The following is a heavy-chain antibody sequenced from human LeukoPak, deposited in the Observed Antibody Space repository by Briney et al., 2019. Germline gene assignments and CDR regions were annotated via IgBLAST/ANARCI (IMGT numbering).Heavy chain of an antibody. CDR3: ARSPYSSSSEYFDY. D-gene: IGHD6-6*01. V-gene: IGHV4-31*03. CDR1: GGSISGGGYY. J-gene: IGHJ4*02. Sequence: PSQTLSLTCTVSGGSISGGGYYWSWIRQHPGKGLEWIGYIYYSGSTYYNPSLKSRVTISVDTSKNQFSLKLSSVTAADTAVYYCARSPYSSSSEYFDYWGQGTLVTVSS. CDR2: IYYSGST.